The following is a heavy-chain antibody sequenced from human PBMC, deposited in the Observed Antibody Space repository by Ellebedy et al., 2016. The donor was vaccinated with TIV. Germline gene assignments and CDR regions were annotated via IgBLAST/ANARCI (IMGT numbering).Heavy chain of an antibody. CDR1: GGSISSYY. D-gene: IGHD1-26*01. CDR2: IYSNGRT. CDR3: ARVPPSGTYYGSFDI. V-gene: IGHV4-4*07. J-gene: IGHJ3*02. Sequence: MPSETLSLTCTVSGGSISSYYWSWIRQPAGKGLEWIGRIYSNGRTNYNPSLKSRVTMSVDTSKNQFSLNLTSETAADTAVYYCARVPPSGTYYGSFDIWGQGTMVTVSS.